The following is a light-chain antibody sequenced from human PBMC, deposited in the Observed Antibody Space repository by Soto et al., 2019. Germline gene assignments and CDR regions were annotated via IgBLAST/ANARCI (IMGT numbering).Light chain of an antibody. J-gene: IGKJ4*01. CDR3: QQCFHTPLT. CDR1: QSLLFNSNNKNY. Sequence: DIVMTQSPDSLAVSLGERATINCKSSQSLLFNSNNKNYLAWYQQKPRQPPKLLIYWASTRESGVPDRFSGSGSGTDFTLTIRSLQAEDVAVYYCQQCFHTPLTFGGGTKVEIK. V-gene: IGKV4-1*01. CDR2: WAS.